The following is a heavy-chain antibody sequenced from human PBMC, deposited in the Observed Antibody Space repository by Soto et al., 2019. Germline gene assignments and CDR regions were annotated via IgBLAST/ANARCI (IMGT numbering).Heavy chain of an antibody. Sequence: SLKISCAVAGFSCSSYDMSWLLQAPWKGLDWVSTILFCGSTHYADSVKGRFTISRDNAKRSLYLQMMSLTAEDTAIYYCVRGGGGGLFDPWGQGTMVTVSS. V-gene: IGHV3-48*03. J-gene: IGHJ5*02. D-gene: IGHD2-15*01. CDR1: GFSCSSYD. CDR2: ILFCGST. CDR3: VRGGGGGLFDP.